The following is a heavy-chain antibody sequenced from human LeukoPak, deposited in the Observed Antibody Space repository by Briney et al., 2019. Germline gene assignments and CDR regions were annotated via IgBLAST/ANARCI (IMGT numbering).Heavy chain of an antibody. J-gene: IGHJ2*01. CDR3: AGAYCSGGSCYWYFDL. D-gene: IGHD2-15*01. CDR2: TYYRSKWYN. Sequence: SQTLSLTCAISGDSVSSNSAAWNWIRQSPSRGLEWLGRTYYRSKWYNDYAVSVKSRITINPDTSKNQFSLQLNSVTPEDTAVYYCAGAYCSGGSCYWYFDLWGRGTLVTVSS. V-gene: IGHV6-1*01. CDR1: GDSVSSNSAA.